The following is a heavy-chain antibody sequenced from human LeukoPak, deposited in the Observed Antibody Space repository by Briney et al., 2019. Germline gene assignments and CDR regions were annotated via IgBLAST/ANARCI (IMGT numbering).Heavy chain of an antibody. D-gene: IGHD3-22*01. J-gene: IGHJ4*02. CDR1: GGSISSHY. CDR3: ARLRYYYDSSGYYYVGEDY. V-gene: IGHV4-59*11. Sequence: SETLSLTCTVSGGSISSHYWSWIRQPPGKGLEWIGYIYYSGSTNYNPSLKSRVTISVDTSKNQFSLKLSSVTAADTAVYYCARLRYYYDSSGYYYVGEDYWGQGTLVTVSS. CDR2: IYYSGST.